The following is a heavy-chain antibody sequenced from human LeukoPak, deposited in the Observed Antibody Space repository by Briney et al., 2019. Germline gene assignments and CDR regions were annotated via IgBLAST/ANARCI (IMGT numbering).Heavy chain of an antibody. J-gene: IGHJ4*02. D-gene: IGHD2-15*01. CDR1: GFTFSSYS. CDR3: ARDNSVVMEFDY. CDR2: ISSSSSYM. V-gene: IGHV3-21*01. Sequence: GGYLRLSCAASGFTFSSYSMNWVRQAPGKGLEWVSSISSSSSYMYYVDSVKGRFTISRDHAKNSLYLQMNSLRAEDTAVYYCARDNSVVMEFDYWGQGTLVTVSS.